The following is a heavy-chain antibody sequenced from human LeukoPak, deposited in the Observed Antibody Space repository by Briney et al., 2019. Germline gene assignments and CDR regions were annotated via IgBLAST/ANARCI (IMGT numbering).Heavy chain of an antibody. J-gene: IGHJ4*02. CDR1: GGSISSGGYS. V-gene: IGHV4-31*03. CDR3: ARTSRGKQQLEPFDY. D-gene: IGHD6-13*01. Sequence: SETLSLTCTVSGGSISSGGYSWSWIRQHPGKGLEWIGYIYYSGSTYYNPSLKSRVTISVDTSKNQFSLKLSSVTAADTAVYYCARTSRGKQQLEPFDYWGQGTLVTVSS. CDR2: IYYSGST.